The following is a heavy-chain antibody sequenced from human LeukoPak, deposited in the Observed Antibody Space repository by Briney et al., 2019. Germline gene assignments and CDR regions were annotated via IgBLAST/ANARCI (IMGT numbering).Heavy chain of an antibody. D-gene: IGHD1-20*01. CDR2: INAGNGDA. CDR1: GYTFTDYG. Sequence: GASVKVSCKTSGYTFTDYGMHWVRQAPGQRLEWMAWINAGNGDAKYSQKFQGRVTITRDTSASTAYMELSSLRAEDTAVYYCARDRITGTGPVRGYYGMDVWGQGTTVTVSS. V-gene: IGHV1-3*01. CDR3: ARDRITGTGPVRGYYGMDV. J-gene: IGHJ6*02.